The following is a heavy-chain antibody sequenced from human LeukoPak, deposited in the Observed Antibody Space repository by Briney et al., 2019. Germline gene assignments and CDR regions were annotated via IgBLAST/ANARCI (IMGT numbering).Heavy chain of an antibody. J-gene: IGHJ4*02. V-gene: IGHV1-69*04. D-gene: IGHD3-22*01. CDR1: GGTFSSYA. CDR3: ARVYHDSSGYPDY. Sequence: ASVKVSRKASGGTFSSYAISWVRQAPGQGLEWMGRIIPILGIANYAQKFQGRVTITADKSTSTAYMELSSLRSEDTAVYYCARVYHDSSGYPDYWGQGTLVTVSS. CDR2: IIPILGIA.